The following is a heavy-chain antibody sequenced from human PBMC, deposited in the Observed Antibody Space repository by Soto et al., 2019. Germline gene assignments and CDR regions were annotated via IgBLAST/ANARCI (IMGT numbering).Heavy chain of an antibody. CDR3: ARDYDP. CDR1: GFTFSSYG. Sequence: QVQLVESGGGVVQPGRSLRLSCAASGFTFSSYGMHWVRQAPGKGLEWVAVKWYDGSNKYYADSVKGRFTISRDNSKNTLYLQMNSLRAEDTAVYYCARDYDPWGQGTLVTVSS. CDR2: KWYDGSNK. V-gene: IGHV3-33*01. J-gene: IGHJ5*02.